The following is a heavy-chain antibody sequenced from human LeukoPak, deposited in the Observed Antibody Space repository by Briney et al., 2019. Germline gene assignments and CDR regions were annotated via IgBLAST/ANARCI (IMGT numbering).Heavy chain of an antibody. J-gene: IGHJ3*02. V-gene: IGHV7-4-1*02. D-gene: IGHD3-10*01. CDR1: GYTFTGYY. CDR3: ARVSSGTRDAFDI. Sequence: ASVKVSCKASGYTFTGYYMHWVRQPPGQGLEWMGWIHPSTGNPTYAQGFTGRFVFSLDTSVSTTYLQISSLKAEDTAVYYCARVSSGTRDAFDIWGQGTMVTVSS. CDR2: IHPSTGNP.